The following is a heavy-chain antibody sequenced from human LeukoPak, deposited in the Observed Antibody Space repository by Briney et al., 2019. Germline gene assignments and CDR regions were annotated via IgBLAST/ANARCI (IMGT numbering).Heavy chain of an antibody. CDR2: THTSGST. J-gene: IGHJ6*03. Sequence: SQTLSLTCTVSGDSISSGRYYWSWIRQPAGKGLEWIGRTHTSGSTYYNPSLKSRVTISVDTSKNQFSLKLSSVTAADTAVYYCARLAYSYGSKKTPYYYYYMDVWGKGTTVTISS. CDR1: GDSISSGRYY. CDR3: ARLAYSYGSKKTPYYYYYMDV. V-gene: IGHV4-61*02. D-gene: IGHD5-18*01.